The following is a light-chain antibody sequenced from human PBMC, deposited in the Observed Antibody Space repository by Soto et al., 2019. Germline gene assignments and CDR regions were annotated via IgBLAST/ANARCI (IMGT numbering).Light chain of an antibody. J-gene: IGKJ1*01. V-gene: IGKV3-20*01. CDR1: QSVSSSY. Sequence: EIVLTKSPGTLSLSPGERATISCRASQSVSSSYLAGYQQKPGQAPRLLIYGASSRATGIPDRFSGRGSGTDFTLTISRLEPEDFAVYYCQQYGSSRTFGQGTKVDIK. CDR3: QQYGSSRT. CDR2: GAS.